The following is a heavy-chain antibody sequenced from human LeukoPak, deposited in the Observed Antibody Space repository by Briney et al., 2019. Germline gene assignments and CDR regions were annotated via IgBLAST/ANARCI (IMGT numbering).Heavy chain of an antibody. V-gene: IGHV4-59*01. Sequence: SETLSLTCTVSGGSISSYYWSWIRQPPGKGLEWIGYTYYSGSTNYNPSLKSRVTISVDTSKNQFSLKLSSVTAADTAVYYCARDPGVRGVISFDIWGQGTMVTVSS. CDR1: GGSISSYY. CDR2: TYYSGST. CDR3: ARDPGVRGVISFDI. D-gene: IGHD3-10*01. J-gene: IGHJ3*02.